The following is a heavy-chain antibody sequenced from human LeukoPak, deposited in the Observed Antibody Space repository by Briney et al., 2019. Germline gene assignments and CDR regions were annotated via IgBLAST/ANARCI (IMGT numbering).Heavy chain of an antibody. D-gene: IGHD6-13*01. CDR3: ARAQPYSSSWPLDY. CDR2: IYYSGST. CDR1: GGSISSGGYY. J-gene: IGHJ4*02. Sequence: SETLSLTCTVSGGSISSGGYYWSWIRQHPGKGLEWIGYIYYSGSTYYNPSLKSRVTISVDTSKNQFSLKLSSVTAADTAVYYCARAQPYSSSWPLDYWGQGTLVTVSS. V-gene: IGHV4-31*03.